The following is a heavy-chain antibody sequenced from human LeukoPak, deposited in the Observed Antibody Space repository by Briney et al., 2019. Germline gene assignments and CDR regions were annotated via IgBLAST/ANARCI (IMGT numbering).Heavy chain of an antibody. CDR1: GFTFSSYA. Sequence: GGSLRLSCAASGFTFSSYAMSWVRQAPGKGLEWVSIINKSGGSTNYADSVKGRFTIPRDNSENTLYLQVNSLRAEDTALYYCARGPQGMLPWFDPWGQGTLVTVSS. D-gene: IGHD2-8*01. CDR3: ARGPQGMLPWFDP. CDR2: INKSGGST. V-gene: IGHV3-23*01. J-gene: IGHJ5*02.